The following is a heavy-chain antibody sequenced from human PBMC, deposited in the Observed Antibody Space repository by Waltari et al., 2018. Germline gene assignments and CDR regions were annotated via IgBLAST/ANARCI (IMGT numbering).Heavy chain of an antibody. CDR3: ACQYSGSYCYDY. J-gene: IGHJ4*02. V-gene: IGHV4-34*01. CDR2: INHSGST. Sequence: QVQLQQWGAGLLKPSETLSLTCAVYGGSFSGYYWSWIRQPPGKGLEWIGEINHSGSTNSSPSLKSRVTISVDTSKNQFALKLSSVTAADTAVYYCACQYSGSYCYDYWGQGTLVTVSS. D-gene: IGHD1-26*01. CDR1: GGSFSGYY.